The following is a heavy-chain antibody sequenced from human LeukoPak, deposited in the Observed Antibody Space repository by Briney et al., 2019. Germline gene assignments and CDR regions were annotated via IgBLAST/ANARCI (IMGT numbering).Heavy chain of an antibody. V-gene: IGHV3-15*01. CDR1: GFAFSNAW. CDR3: TTGFWSVRDY. D-gene: IGHD3-3*01. CDR2: IKSKTDGGTT. Sequence: GGSRRLSCAASGFAFSNAWMSWVRQAPGKGLEWVGRIKSKTDGGTTDYAAPVKGRFTISRDDLKNTLYLQMNSLKTEDTAVYYCTTGFWSVRDYWGQGTLVTVSS. J-gene: IGHJ4*02.